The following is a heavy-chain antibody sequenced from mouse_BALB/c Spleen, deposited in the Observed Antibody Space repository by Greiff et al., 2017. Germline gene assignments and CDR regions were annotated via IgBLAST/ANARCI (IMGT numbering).Heavy chain of an antibody. D-gene: IGHD2-1*01. CDR1: GYTFTSYW. CDR3: ARCGNYPYYAMDY. V-gene: IGHV1S81*02. Sequence: QVQLQQPGAELVKPGASVKLSCKASGYTFTSYWMHWVKQRPGQGLEWIGEINPSNGRTNYNEKFKSKATLTVDKSSSTAYMQLSSLTSEDSAVYYCARCGNYPYYAMDYWGQGTSVTVSS. CDR2: INPSNGRT. J-gene: IGHJ4*01.